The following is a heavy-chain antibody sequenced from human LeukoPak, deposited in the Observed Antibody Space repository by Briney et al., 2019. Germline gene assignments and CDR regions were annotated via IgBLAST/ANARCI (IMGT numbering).Heavy chain of an antibody. CDR1: GVSISGYF. CDR2: IYGSGTT. V-gene: IGHV4-4*07. J-gene: IGHJ4*02. CDR3: ARGAGISSNWYFDY. Sequence: SETLSLTCTVSGVSISGYFWNWIRQPAGGRLEYIGRIYGSGTTTYNPSLKSRVVMSFDTSKNQFSLKLTSVTAADTAVYYCARGAGISSNWYFDYWGQGTLVTVPS. D-gene: IGHD6-13*01.